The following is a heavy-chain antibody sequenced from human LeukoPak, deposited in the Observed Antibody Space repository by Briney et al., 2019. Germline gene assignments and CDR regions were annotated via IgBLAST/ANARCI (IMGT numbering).Heavy chain of an antibody. Sequence: SETLSLTCAVSGYSISSGYYWGWIRQPPGKGLEWIGSMYHSGNTYYNPSLKSRVTLSVDTSKNQFSLKLSSMTAADTAVYYCARLTIFGGTRDYWGQGTLVTVSS. CDR2: MYHSGNT. D-gene: IGHD3-3*01. J-gene: IGHJ4*02. CDR1: GYSISSGYY. V-gene: IGHV4-38-2*01. CDR3: ARLTIFGGTRDY.